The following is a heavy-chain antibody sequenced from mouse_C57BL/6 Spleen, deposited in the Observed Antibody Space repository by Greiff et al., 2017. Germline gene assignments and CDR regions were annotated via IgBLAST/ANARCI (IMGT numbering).Heavy chain of an antibody. Sequence: VKLEESGPGLVAPSQSLSITCTVSGFSLTSYAISRVRQPPGKGLEWLGVIWTGGGTNYNSALKSRLSISKDNSKSQVFLKMNSLQTDDTARYYCAIYDYDGTYWGQGTLVTVSA. CDR3: AIYDYDGTY. V-gene: IGHV2-9-1*01. J-gene: IGHJ3*01. CDR2: IWTGGGT. CDR1: GFSLTSYA. D-gene: IGHD2-4*01.